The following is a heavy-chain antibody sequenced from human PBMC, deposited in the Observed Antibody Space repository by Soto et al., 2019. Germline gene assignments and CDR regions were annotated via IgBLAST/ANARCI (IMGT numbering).Heavy chain of an antibody. CDR3: ASARGARYFDY. CDR2: IDYSGST. V-gene: IGHV4-30-4*02. D-gene: IGHD2-15*01. J-gene: IGHJ4*02. Sequence: SDTLCLTGTVSGGSISSGDYYWCWIRQPPGKGVEWIGYIDYSGSTYYNPSLKSRVTISVDTSKNQSSLKLSSVTAADTAVYYCASARGARYFDYWGQGTLVTVSS. CDR1: GGSISSGDYY.